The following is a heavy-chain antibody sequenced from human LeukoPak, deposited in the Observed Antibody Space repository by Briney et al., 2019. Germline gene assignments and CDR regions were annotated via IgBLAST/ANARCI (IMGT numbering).Heavy chain of an antibody. CDR1: GESFSGYY. V-gene: IGHV4-34*01. J-gene: IGHJ4*02. Sequence: SETLSLTRAVYGESFSGYYWNWIRQPPGKGLEWIGEINHSGSTNYNPSLQSRVNISVDTSKNQFSLRLSSVTAADTAVYFCARNREPAATIDYWGQGTLVTVSS. D-gene: IGHD2-2*01. CDR2: INHSGST. CDR3: ARNREPAATIDY.